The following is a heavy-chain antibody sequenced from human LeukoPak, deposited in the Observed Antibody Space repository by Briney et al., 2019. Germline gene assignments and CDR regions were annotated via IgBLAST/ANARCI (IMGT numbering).Heavy chain of an antibody. Sequence: GGSLRLSCAASGFTFSSYSMNWVRQAPGKGLEWVSSISSSSYIYYSDSVKGRFTISRDNAKNSLYLQMNSLRAEDTAVYYCARARLDYYGSGSYRYAFDIWGQGTMVTVSS. CDR1: GFTFSSYS. V-gene: IGHV3-21*01. J-gene: IGHJ3*02. D-gene: IGHD3-10*01. CDR3: ARARLDYYGSGSYRYAFDI. CDR2: ISSSSYI.